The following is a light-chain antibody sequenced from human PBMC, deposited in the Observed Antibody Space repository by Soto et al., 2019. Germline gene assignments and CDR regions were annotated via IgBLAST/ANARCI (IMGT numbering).Light chain of an antibody. CDR3: QQLHSHPIT. J-gene: IGKJ5*01. CDR2: GAS. V-gene: IGKV1-9*01. Sequence: DIQLTQSPSFLSTSVGDSVTITCRASQGISSYLAWYQQKPGKAPKLLIYGASTLQSGVPSRFSGSESGAEFTLTISSLQPEDFATYYCQQLHSHPITFGQGTRLEIK. CDR1: QGISSY.